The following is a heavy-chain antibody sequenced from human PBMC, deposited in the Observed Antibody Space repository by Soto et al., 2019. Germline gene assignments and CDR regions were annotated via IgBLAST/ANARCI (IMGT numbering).Heavy chain of an antibody. CDR3: ARDGYDGSGSPYPAY. D-gene: IGHD3-10*01. Sequence: SETLSLTCSVSCGSMSEYFWSWIRQSPGKGLEWIGYIYYLGSTDYNPSLKSRVTISVDTSKRQFSLRLTSVTAADTAVYYCARDGYDGSGSPYPAYWGPGTQVTVSS. J-gene: IGHJ4*02. CDR2: IYYLGST. CDR1: CGSMSEYF. V-gene: IGHV4-59*01.